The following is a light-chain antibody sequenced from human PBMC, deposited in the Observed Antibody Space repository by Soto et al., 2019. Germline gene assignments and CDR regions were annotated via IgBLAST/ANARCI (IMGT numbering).Light chain of an antibody. CDR2: DAS. Sequence: GDRVTITCRASPCISSWLAWYQQKPGKAPKLRIYDASSLESGVPSRFSGSGSGTEFTLTISSLQPDDFATYYCQQYNSYSAWTFGQGTKVEIK. CDR3: QQYNSYSAWT. V-gene: IGKV1-5*01. J-gene: IGKJ1*01. CDR1: PCISSW.